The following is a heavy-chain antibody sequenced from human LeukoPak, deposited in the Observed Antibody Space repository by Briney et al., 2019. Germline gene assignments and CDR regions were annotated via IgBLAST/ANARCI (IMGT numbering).Heavy chain of an antibody. CDR2: INPNSGGT. J-gene: IGHJ4*02. Sequence: GASVKVSCKASGYTFTGYYMHWVRQAPGQGLEWMGWINPNSGGTNYAQKFQGRVTMTRDTSISTAYMELSRLRSDDTAVYYCARVGSSWYGINFDYWGQGTLVTVSS. CDR3: ARVGSSWYGINFDY. D-gene: IGHD6-13*01. V-gene: IGHV1-2*02. CDR1: GYTFTGYY.